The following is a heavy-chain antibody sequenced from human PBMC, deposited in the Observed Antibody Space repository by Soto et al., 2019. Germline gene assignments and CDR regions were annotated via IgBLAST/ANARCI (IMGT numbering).Heavy chain of an antibody. V-gene: IGHV2-5*02. CDR1: GFSLITSGVG. J-gene: IGHJ4*02. CDR2: IYWDDDT. CDR3: AHTMAPRIFDS. Sequence: QITLKEAGPTLVKPTQTLTLTCSFSGFSLITSGVGVGWIRQPPGKALEWLALIYWDDDTGYSTSLRSRLTITKDTSRNQVVLTMTNMDPADTATYYCAHTMAPRIFDSWGQGTLDTVSS.